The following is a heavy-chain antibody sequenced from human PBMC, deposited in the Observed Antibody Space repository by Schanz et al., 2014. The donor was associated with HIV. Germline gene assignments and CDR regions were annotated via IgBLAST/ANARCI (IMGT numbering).Heavy chain of an antibody. CDR2: IWNDGSNT. CDR1: GFTFSDYG. Sequence: QVQLVESGGGVVQPGRSLRLSCAASGFTFSDYGMHWVRQAPGKGREWVEVIWNDGSNTFYADSVKGRFTISRDNSKKTVFLQMNNLRAEDTAVYYCARDRLHPGNGMDVWGQGTTVTVSS. CDR3: ARDRLHPGNGMDV. D-gene: IGHD4-4*01. V-gene: IGHV3-33*01. J-gene: IGHJ6*02.